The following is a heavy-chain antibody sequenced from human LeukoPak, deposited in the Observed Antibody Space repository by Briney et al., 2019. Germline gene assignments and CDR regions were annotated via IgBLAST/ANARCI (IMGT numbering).Heavy chain of an antibody. CDR2: ISSSSSYI. J-gene: IGHJ5*02. D-gene: IGHD6-25*01. V-gene: IGHV3-21*01. CDR1: GFTFSSYS. CDR3: ARAAYSSGLP. Sequence: GGSLRLSCAASGFTFSSYSMNWVRQAPGKGLEWVSSISSSSSYIYHADSVKGRFTISRDNAKNSLYLQMNSPRAEDTAVYYCARAAYSSGLPWGQGTLVTVSS.